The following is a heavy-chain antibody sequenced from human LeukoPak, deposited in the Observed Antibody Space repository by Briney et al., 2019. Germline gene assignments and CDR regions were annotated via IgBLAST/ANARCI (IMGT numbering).Heavy chain of an antibody. V-gene: IGHV3-53*01. D-gene: IGHD1-14*01. Sequence: GGSLRLSCAASGFTVSSNYMSWVRQAPRKGLEWVSVIYTAGSTKYADSVKGRFTISRDNSKNTLYLQMNSLRAEDTAVYYCARGPGDYFDFWGQGTLVTVSS. J-gene: IGHJ4*02. CDR3: ARGPGDYFDF. CDR1: GFTVSSNY. CDR2: IYTAGST.